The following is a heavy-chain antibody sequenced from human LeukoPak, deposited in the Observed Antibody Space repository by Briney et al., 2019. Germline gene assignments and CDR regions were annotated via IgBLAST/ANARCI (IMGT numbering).Heavy chain of an antibody. V-gene: IGHV1-46*01. Sequence: GASVKVSCKASGYTFTSYYMHWVRQAPGQGLEWMGIINPSGGSTSYAQKFQGRVTMTTDMSTSTVYMELSSLRSEDTAVYYCATWGGSSWYPDAFDIWGQGTMVTVSS. D-gene: IGHD6-13*01. CDR1: GYTFTSYY. CDR3: ATWGGSSWYPDAFDI. CDR2: INPSGGST. J-gene: IGHJ3*02.